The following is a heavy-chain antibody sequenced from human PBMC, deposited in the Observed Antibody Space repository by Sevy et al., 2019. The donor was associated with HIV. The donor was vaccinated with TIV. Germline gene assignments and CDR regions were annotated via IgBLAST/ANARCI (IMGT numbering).Heavy chain of an antibody. D-gene: IGHD4-4*01. Sequence: SETLSLTCTVSGGSISSGSYYWGWIRQSPGKGLEWIGTISYSGTTYYNPSLKSRVTISADTSKNQFSLNLSSVTAADTAIYYCARGYDHSNQYYYYYDMDVWGKGTTVTVSS. J-gene: IGHJ6*04. CDR3: ARGYDHSNQYYYYYDMDV. CDR2: ISYSGTT. V-gene: IGHV4-39*02. CDR1: GGSISSGSYY.